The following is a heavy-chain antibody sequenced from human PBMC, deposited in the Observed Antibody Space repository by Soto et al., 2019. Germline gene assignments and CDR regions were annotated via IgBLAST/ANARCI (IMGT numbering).Heavy chain of an antibody. J-gene: IGHJ4*01. D-gene: IGHD6-13*01. CDR1: GGSINNYY. CDR2: IYYSGST. Sequence: PSETLSLTCSVSGGSINNYYWNWIRQPPGKGLEWIGYIYYSGSTNYNPSLKSRVTISVDTSKNQFSLKLSSVTAADSAVYYCARRPSQQPYYFDYWGQGTLVTVSS. CDR3: ARRPSQQPYYFDY. V-gene: IGHV4-59*08.